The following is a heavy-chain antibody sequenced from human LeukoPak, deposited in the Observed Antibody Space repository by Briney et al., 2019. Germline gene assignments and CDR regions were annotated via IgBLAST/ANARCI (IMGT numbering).Heavy chain of an antibody. Sequence: SETLSLTCAVYGGTFSGYYWSWIRQPPGKGLEWIGEINHSGSTNYNPSLKSRVTISLDTSRNQFSLKLNSVTAADTAVYYCAKSNGYGLVDIWGQGTMVIVSS. CDR2: INHSGST. V-gene: IGHV4-34*08. CDR3: AKSNGYGLVDI. CDR1: GGTFSGYY. D-gene: IGHD3-10*01. J-gene: IGHJ3*02.